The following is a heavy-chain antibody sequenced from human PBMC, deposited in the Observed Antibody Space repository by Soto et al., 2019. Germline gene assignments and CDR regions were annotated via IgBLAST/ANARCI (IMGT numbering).Heavy chain of an antibody. J-gene: IGHJ4*02. V-gene: IGHV4-59*01. CDR2: IYYSGST. CDR1: GGSISSYY. CDR3: ARRTRYSYGYLDY. Sequence: SETLSLTCTVSGGSISSYYWSWIRQPPGKGLEWIGYIYYSGSTNYNPSLKSRVTISVDTSKNQFSLKLSSVTAADTAVYYCARRTRYSYGYLDYWGQGTLVTVSS. D-gene: IGHD5-18*01.